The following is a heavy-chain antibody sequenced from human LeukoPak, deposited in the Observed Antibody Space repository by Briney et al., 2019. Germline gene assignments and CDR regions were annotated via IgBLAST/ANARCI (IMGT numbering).Heavy chain of an antibody. Sequence: GGSLRLSCAASGFTFSSFSMNWVRQAPGKGLEWVSYISSSSSTMYYADSVKGRFTISRDNAKNSLYLQMNSLRAEDTAVYYCARDSYGSGSYYRIDYWGQGTLVTVSS. V-gene: IGHV3-48*04. CDR2: ISSSSSTM. D-gene: IGHD3-10*01. CDR3: ARDSYGSGSYYRIDY. J-gene: IGHJ4*02. CDR1: GFTFSSFS.